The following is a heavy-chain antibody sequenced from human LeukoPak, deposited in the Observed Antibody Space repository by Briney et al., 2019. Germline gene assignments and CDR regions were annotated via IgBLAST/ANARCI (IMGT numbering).Heavy chain of an antibody. V-gene: IGHV3-21*01. J-gene: IGHJ4*02. D-gene: IGHD4-17*01. Sequence: GGSLRLSCAASGFTFTTYTMNWVRQAPGKGLEWVSSISSSGSYIYYADSMKGRFTISRDNAKNSLYLQMNSLRADDTAVYYCARDLYGHYSFDSWGQGTLVTVSS. CDR1: GFTFTTYT. CDR2: ISSSGSYI. CDR3: ARDLYGHYSFDS.